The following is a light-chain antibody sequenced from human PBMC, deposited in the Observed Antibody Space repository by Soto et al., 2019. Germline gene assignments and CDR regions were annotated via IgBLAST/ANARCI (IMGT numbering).Light chain of an antibody. V-gene: IGLV2-11*01. CDR3: CSYAGAFIYV. CDR2: DVS. J-gene: IGLJ1*01. Sequence: QSVLTQPRSVSGSPGHSVTISCTGTSSDVGGYSYVSWYQQHPGKAPKLPISDVSKRPSGVPDRFSGSKFGNTASLTISGLQAEDEADYYCCSYAGAFIYVFGSGTKVTVL. CDR1: SSDVGGYSY.